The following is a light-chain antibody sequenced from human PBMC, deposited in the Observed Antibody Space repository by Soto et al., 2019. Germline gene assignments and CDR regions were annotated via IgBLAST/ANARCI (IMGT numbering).Light chain of an antibody. Sequence: EIVMTQSPATLSVSPGERATLSCRASQSVSSNLAWYQQKPGPAPRLLIYGASTRTTDIPARFSGSGSGTEFTFTISSLQSEAFAVYYCQQYDNWSPQGTFGQGTKVEIK. CDR1: QSVSSN. CDR3: QQYDNWSPQGT. V-gene: IGKV3-15*01. CDR2: GAS. J-gene: IGKJ1*01.